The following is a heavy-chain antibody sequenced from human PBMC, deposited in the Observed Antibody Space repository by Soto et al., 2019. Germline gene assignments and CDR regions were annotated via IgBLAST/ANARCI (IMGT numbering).Heavy chain of an antibody. V-gene: IGHV1-69*13. Sequence: GASVEVSCKASGGTFSSYAISWVRQAPGQGLEWMGGIIPIFGTANYAQKFQGRVTITADESTSTAYMELSSLRSEDTAVYYCASWGYGDYLYYYGMDVWGQGTTVTVSS. CDR3: ASWGYGDYLYYYGMDV. D-gene: IGHD4-17*01. CDR2: IIPIFGTA. CDR1: GGTFSSYA. J-gene: IGHJ6*02.